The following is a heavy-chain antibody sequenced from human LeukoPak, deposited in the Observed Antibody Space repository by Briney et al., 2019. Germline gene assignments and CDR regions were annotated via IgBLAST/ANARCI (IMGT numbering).Heavy chain of an antibody. D-gene: IGHD4-11*01. CDR3: ARGPDYSNYKWLPKVYYYGMDV. CDR2: INHSGST. V-gene: IGHV4-34*01. Sequence: SETLSLTRAVYGGSFSGYYWSWIRQPPGKGLEWIGEINHSGSTNYNPSLKSRVTISVDTSKNQFSLKLSSVTAADTAVYYCARGPDYSNYKWLPKVYYYGMDVWGHGTTVTVSS. J-gene: IGHJ6*02. CDR1: GGSFSGYY.